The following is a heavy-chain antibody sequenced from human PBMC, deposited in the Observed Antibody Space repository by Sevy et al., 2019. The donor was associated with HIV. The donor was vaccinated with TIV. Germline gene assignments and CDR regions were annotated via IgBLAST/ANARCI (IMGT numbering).Heavy chain of an antibody. Sequence: GGSLRLSCAASGFTFSSYGMHWVRQAPGKGLEWMTLIWYDGSKKYYADSMKGRFTVSRDNSKNTMYLQMNSLRDDETGVYYCARDEVPYDYGDSEFDFWDQGTMVTVSS. D-gene: IGHD4-17*01. V-gene: IGHV3-33*01. J-gene: IGHJ4*02. CDR1: GFTFSSYG. CDR2: IWYDGSKK. CDR3: ARDEVPYDYGDSEFDF.